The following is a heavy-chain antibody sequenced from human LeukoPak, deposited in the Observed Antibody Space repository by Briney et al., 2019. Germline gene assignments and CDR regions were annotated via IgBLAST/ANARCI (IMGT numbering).Heavy chain of an antibody. V-gene: IGHV3-21*01. Sequence: GGSLRLSCAASGFTFSSYAMNWVRQAPGKGLEWVSSISSSSSYIYYADSVKGRFTISRDNAKNSLYLQMNSLRAEDTAVYYCARNGDYDILTGYGYWGQGTLVTVSS. J-gene: IGHJ4*02. CDR1: GFTFSSYA. D-gene: IGHD3-9*01. CDR2: ISSSSSYI. CDR3: ARNGDYDILTGYGY.